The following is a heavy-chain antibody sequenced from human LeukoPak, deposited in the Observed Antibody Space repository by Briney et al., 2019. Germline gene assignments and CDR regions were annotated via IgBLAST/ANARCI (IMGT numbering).Heavy chain of an antibody. D-gene: IGHD6-19*01. Sequence: SETLSLTCAVYGGSFSGYYWSWIRQPPGKGLEWIGEINHSGSTNYNPSLKRRVTISVDTSKNQFSLKLSSVTAADTAVYYCARVSLSYSSGWYGDYYYGMDVWGQGTTVTVSS. CDR3: ARVSLSYSSGWYGDYYYGMDV. CDR2: INHSGST. V-gene: IGHV4-34*01. J-gene: IGHJ6*02. CDR1: GGSFSGYY.